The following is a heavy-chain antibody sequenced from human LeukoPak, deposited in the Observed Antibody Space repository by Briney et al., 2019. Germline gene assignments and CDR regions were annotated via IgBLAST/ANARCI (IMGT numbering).Heavy chain of an antibody. J-gene: IGHJ4*02. D-gene: IGHD6-19*01. CDR1: GFTFSRYE. V-gene: IGHV3-48*03. CDR3: AKEDRQQWLVDY. CDR2: ISGSGSTI. Sequence: GGSLRLSCAASGFTFSRYEMNWVRQAPGKGLEWVSYISGSGSTIYYADSAKGRFTVSRDNAKNSLYLQMNSLRAEDTAVYYCAKEDRQQWLVDYWGQGTLVTVSS.